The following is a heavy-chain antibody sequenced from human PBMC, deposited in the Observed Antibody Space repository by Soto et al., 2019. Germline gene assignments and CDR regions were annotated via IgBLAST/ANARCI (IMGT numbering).Heavy chain of an antibody. CDR2: MNPNSGNT. CDR3: ATGRYSRSWYDYYYMDV. J-gene: IGHJ6*03. D-gene: IGHD6-13*01. CDR1: GYTFTSYD. V-gene: IGHV1-8*01. Sequence: GASVKVSCKASGYTFTSYDINWVRQATGQGLEWMGWMNPNSGNTGYAQKFQGRVTMTRNTSISTAYMELSSLRSEDTAVYYCATGRYSRSWYDYYYMDVWGKGTTVTVSS.